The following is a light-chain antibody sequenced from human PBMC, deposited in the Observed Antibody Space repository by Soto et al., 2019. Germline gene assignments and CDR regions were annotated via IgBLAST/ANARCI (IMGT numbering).Light chain of an antibody. CDR1: QSISTN. CDR3: QQYGTWPYT. V-gene: IGKV3-15*01. Sequence: ETVLTQSPATLSVSPGERVTLSCRASQSISTNSAWYQQKPGQAPRLLMYGASTRATGIPARFSGSGSGTEFTLTISSLQSEDFAVYYCQQYGTWPYTFGQGTKLELK. CDR2: GAS. J-gene: IGKJ2*01.